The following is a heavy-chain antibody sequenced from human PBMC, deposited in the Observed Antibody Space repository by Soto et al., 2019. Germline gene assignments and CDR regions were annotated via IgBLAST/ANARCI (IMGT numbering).Heavy chain of an antibody. J-gene: IGHJ6*03. CDR1: GGSITSSSYY. CDR3: ARHRITGNFHYFYYMDV. Sequence: QVQLQESGPGLVKVSETLSLTCTVSGGSITSSSYYWGWIRQPPGKGLEWIGSIYYSVTTYYNPSLKSRLTISVDTSKTQFSLKLSSVSAADTAVYYCARHRITGNFHYFYYMDVWGKGTTVTVSS. CDR2: IYYSVTT. V-gene: IGHV4-39*01. D-gene: IGHD1-20*01.